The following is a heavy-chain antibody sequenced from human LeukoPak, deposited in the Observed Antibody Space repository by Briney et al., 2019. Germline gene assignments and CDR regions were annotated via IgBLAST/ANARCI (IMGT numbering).Heavy chain of an antibody. V-gene: IGHV3-30*04. CDR2: ISYDGSNK. CDR1: GFTFSSYA. D-gene: IGHD3-16*02. Sequence: GGSLRLSCAASGFTFSSYAIHWVRQAPGKGLEWVAVISYDGSNKYYADSVKGRFTISRDNSKNTLYLQMNSLRAEDTAVYYCAAPGALSNFDYWGQGTLVTVSS. J-gene: IGHJ4*02. CDR3: AAPGALSNFDY.